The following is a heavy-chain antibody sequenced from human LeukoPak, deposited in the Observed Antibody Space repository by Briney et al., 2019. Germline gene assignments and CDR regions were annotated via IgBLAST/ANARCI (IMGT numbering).Heavy chain of an antibody. CDR2: ISGSGGST. CDR3: ATPGGSSWYYFDY. V-gene: IGHV3-23*01. D-gene: IGHD6-13*01. J-gene: IGHJ4*02. CDR1: GFTVSSNY. Sequence: GGSLRLSCAASGFTVSSNYMSWVRQAPGKGLEWVSAISGSGGSTNYADSVKGRFTISRDNSKNTLYLQMNSLRAEDTAVYYCATPGGSSWYYFDYWGQGTLVTVSS.